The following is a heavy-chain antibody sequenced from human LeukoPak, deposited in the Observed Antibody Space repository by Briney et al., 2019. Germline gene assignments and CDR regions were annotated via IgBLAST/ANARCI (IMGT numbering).Heavy chain of an antibody. Sequence: SETLSLTCAVYGGSFSGYYWSWIRQPPGKGLEWIGEINHSGSTNYNPSLKSRVTISVDTTKNQFSLKLSSVTAADTAVYYCARGRMIVAARYHRAFDIWGQGTMVTVSS. CDR1: GGSFSGYY. CDR3: ARGRMIVAARYHRAFDI. D-gene: IGHD3-22*01. V-gene: IGHV4-34*01. CDR2: INHSGST. J-gene: IGHJ3*02.